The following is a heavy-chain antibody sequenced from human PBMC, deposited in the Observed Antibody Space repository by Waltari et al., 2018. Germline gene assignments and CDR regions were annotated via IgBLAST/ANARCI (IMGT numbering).Heavy chain of an antibody. CDR3: AVIVVVVAAPHGDSDY. CDR2: ISSSSSYI. V-gene: IGHV3-21*01. Sequence: EVQLVESGGGLVKPGGSLRLSCAASGFTFSSHSMNWVRQAPGKGLEWVSSISSSSSYIYYADSVKGRFTISRDNAKNSLYLQMNSLRAEDTAVYYCAVIVVVVAAPHGDSDYWGQGTLVTVSS. J-gene: IGHJ4*02. D-gene: IGHD2-15*01. CDR1: GFTFSSHS.